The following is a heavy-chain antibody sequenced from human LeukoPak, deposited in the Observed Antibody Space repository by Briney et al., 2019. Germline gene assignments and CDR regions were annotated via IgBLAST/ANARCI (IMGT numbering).Heavy chain of an antibody. Sequence: GGSLRLSCAASGFTFDDYAMHWVRQAPGEGLEWVSGISWNSGSIGYADSVKGRFTISRDNSKNTLYLQMNSLRAEDTAVYYCAKARPGSGGYWVQGTLVTVSS. D-gene: IGHD6-6*01. CDR3: AKARPGSGGY. CDR2: ISWNSGSI. J-gene: IGHJ4*02. CDR1: GFTFDDYA. V-gene: IGHV3-9*01.